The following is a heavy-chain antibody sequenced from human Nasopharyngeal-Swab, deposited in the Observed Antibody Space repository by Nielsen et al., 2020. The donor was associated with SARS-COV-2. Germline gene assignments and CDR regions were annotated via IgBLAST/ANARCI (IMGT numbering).Heavy chain of an antibody. CDR1: GFTFDDYG. J-gene: IGHJ6*03. D-gene: IGHD3-3*01. CDR2: INWNGGST. CDR3: ASRSDYDFWSGYPNRDYYYMDV. Sequence: GESLKISCAASGFTFDDYGMSWVRQAPGKGLEWVSGINWNGGSTGYADSVKGRFTISRDNAKNSLYLQMNSLRAEDTAVYYCASRSDYDFWSGYPNRDYYYMDVWGKGTTVTVSS. V-gene: IGHV3-20*04.